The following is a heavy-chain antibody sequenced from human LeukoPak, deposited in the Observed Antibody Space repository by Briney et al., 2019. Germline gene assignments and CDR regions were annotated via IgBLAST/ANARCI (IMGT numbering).Heavy chain of an antibody. D-gene: IGHD3-22*01. CDR2: ISYDGSNK. CDR1: GLTFSSYA. Sequence: GGSLRLSCAASGLTFSSYAIHWVRQAPGKGLEWVTVISYDGSNKYYADSVKGRFTISRDNSKNTLYLQMNSLGAEDTAVYYCARDGSRRYYDSSGYYIAYYFDYWGLGTQVTVSS. V-gene: IGHV3-30-3*01. J-gene: IGHJ4*02. CDR3: ARDGSRRYYDSSGYYIAYYFDY.